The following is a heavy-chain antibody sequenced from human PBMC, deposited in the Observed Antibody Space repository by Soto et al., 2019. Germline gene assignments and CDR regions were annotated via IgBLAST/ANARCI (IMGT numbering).Heavy chain of an antibody. V-gene: IGHV4-4*07. D-gene: IGHD3-22*01. Sequence: PSETLSLTCTVSGGSISSYYWSLIRQPGGKGLEWIGRIYTSGSTNYNPSLKSRVTMSVDTSKNQFSLKLSSVTAADTAVYYCARGWDSSGYLILGYWGQGTLVTVS. CDR1: GGSISSYY. CDR2: IYTSGST. J-gene: IGHJ4*02. CDR3: ARGWDSSGYLILGY.